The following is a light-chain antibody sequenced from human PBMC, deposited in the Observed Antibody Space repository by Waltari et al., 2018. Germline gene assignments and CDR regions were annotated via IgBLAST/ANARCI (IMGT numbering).Light chain of an antibody. CDR1: QSISGS. J-gene: IGKJ4*01. CDR2: AAS. V-gene: IGKV1-39*01. Sequence: DIQMTQSPSSLSASVGDRVTITCRASQSISGSLHWYQQKLGKVPKLLIYAASSLQRGVPSRFSGSASGTYFTLTISSLQPEDFATYYCLQTYTTPLTFVGGTNVEIK. CDR3: LQTYTTPLT.